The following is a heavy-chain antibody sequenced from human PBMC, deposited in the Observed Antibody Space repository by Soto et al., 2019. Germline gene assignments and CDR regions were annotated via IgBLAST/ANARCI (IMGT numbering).Heavy chain of an antibody. CDR3: VRDSSSLDYYYYYGMDV. Sequence: GGSLRLSCAASGFTFSSYGMHWVRQAPGKGLEWVAVIWYDGSNKYYADSVKGRFTISRDNSKNTLYLQMNSLRAEDTAVYYCVRDSSSLDYYYYYGMDVWGQGTTVTVSS. CDR2: IWYDGSNK. V-gene: IGHV3-33*01. J-gene: IGHJ6*02. CDR1: GFTFSSYG. D-gene: IGHD6-13*01.